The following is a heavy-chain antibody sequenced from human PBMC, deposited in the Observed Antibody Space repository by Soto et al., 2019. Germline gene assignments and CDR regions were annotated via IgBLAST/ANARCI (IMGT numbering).Heavy chain of an antibody. CDR1: RVAFSKFI. CDR3: AKVRYSSPMGYYYGWTS. Sequence: SVKVSCKASRVAFSKFIVTWVRQAPGLGLEWVGGIIPIFGTANYAQKFQGRVTITADESTSTSYMEVNNLRSEDTAVYYCAKVRYSSPMGYYYGWTSGAKGPRSPSP. J-gene: IGHJ6*02. CDR2: IIPIFGTA. D-gene: IGHD6-19*01. V-gene: IGHV1-69*13.